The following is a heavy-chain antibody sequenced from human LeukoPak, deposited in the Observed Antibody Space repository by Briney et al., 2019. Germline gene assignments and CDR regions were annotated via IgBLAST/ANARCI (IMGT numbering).Heavy chain of an antibody. CDR1: GCTFTAYY. J-gene: IGHJ5*02. D-gene: IGHD2-2*01. CDR3: AREGDVVADVNWFDP. Sequence: GASVKVSCKASGCTFTAYYMHWVRQAPGQGPEWMGWINPNSGATNYAQKFQGRVTMTRDTSISTAYMDLSRLRSDDTAVYYCAREGDVVADVNWFDPWGQGTLVTVSS. V-gene: IGHV1-2*02. CDR2: INPNSGAT.